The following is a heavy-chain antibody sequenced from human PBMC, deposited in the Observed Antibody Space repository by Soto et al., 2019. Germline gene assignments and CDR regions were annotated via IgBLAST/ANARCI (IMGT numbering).Heavy chain of an antibody. CDR1: GYSFTSAG. CDR3: ARDLDGSGSYFTDY. D-gene: IGHD3-10*01. Sequence: QVQLVQSGAEVKKPGASVKVSCKASGYSFTSAGISWVRQAPGQGPEWMGWTSTFNGEAKYAQKLQGRVTMTTDTSTTTAYTELRSLTSDDTAVYYCARDLDGSGSYFTDYWGQGTLVTVAS. V-gene: IGHV1-18*01. CDR2: TSTFNGEA. J-gene: IGHJ4*02.